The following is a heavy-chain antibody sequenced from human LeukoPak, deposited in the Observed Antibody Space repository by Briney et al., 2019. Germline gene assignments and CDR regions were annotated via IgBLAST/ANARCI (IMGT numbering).Heavy chain of an antibody. Sequence: ASVKVSCKASGYTFSGYYMHWVRQAPGQGLEWMGWINPNSGGTKYAQKFQGRVTMTRDTSISTAYMELSRLRSDDTAVYYCARVPYDSSGYYRPFDYWGQGTLVTVSS. CDR2: INPNSGGT. V-gene: IGHV1-2*02. CDR3: ARVPYDSSGYYRPFDY. J-gene: IGHJ4*02. CDR1: GYTFSGYY. D-gene: IGHD3-22*01.